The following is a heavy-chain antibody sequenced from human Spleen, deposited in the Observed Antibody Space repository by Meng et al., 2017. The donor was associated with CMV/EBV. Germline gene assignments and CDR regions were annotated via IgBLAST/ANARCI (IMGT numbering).Heavy chain of an antibody. CDR2: IKEDGIEK. CDR3: VRGGGTLDY. Sequence: GESLKISCAASGFTFSSYWMSWVRQAPGKGLEWVANIKEDGIEKYYVDSVKGRFTISRDNAKNSLYLQMNSLRADDTALYYCVRGGGTLDYWGQGTLVTVSS. J-gene: IGHJ4*02. D-gene: IGHD3-16*01. CDR1: GFTFSSYW. V-gene: IGHV3-7*03.